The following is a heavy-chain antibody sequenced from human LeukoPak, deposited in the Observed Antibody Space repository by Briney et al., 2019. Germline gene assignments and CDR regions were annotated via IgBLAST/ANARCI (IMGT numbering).Heavy chain of an antibody. Sequence: ASVKVSCKASGYIFTDYYIHWVRQVPGQGLEWMAWLNPNSGNIGYAQKFQGRITMTRNTSISTAYMELSSLRSEDTAVYYCARDSIHYYDSSWGDYWGQGTLVTVSS. CDR2: LNPNSGNI. CDR3: ARDSIHYYDSSWGDY. D-gene: IGHD3-22*01. CDR1: GYIFTDYY. V-gene: IGHV1-8*02. J-gene: IGHJ4*02.